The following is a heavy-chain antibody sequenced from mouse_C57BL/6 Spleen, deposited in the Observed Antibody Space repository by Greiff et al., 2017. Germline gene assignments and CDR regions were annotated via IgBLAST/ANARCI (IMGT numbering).Heavy chain of an antibody. D-gene: IGHD1-1*01. V-gene: IGHV1-39*01. Sequence: VQLQQSGPELVKPGASVKISCKASGYSFTDYNMNWVKQSNGKSLEWIGVINPNYGTTSYNQKFKGKATLTVDQSSSTAYMQLNSLTSEDSAVYYCARTFITTVVAPGYFDVWGTGTTVTVSS. CDR1: GYSFTDYN. J-gene: IGHJ1*03. CDR3: ARTFITTVVAPGYFDV. CDR2: INPNYGTT.